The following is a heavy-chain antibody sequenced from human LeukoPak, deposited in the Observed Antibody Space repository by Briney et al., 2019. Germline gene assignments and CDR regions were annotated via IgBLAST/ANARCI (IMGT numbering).Heavy chain of an antibody. CDR3: ARVRGYYYMDV. V-gene: IGHV3-48*03. D-gene: IGHD3-10*01. CDR1: GFTFSSYE. CDR2: ISTSGGTT. Sequence: PGGSLRLSCAVSGFTFSSYEMSWVRQAPGKGLEWVSYISTSGGTTYYADSVKGRFTISRDIAENSLYLQMNSLRGEDTAVYYCARVRGYYYMDVWGKGTTVTVSS. J-gene: IGHJ6*03.